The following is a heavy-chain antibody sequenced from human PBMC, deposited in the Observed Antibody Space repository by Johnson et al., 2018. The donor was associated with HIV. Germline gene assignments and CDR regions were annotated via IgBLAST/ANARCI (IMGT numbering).Heavy chain of an antibody. D-gene: IGHD2-2*02. J-gene: IGHJ3*02. CDR3: ARGEGRIPHAFDI. V-gene: IGHV3-15*01. CDR1: GFTFSNAW. CDR2: IKSESDGGTT. Sequence: VQLVESGGGLVQPGGSLRLSCAASGFTFSNAWMNWVRQAPGKGLEWVGRIKSESDGGTTDYPTPVKGRFTISRDNSKNTLYLQMNSLRAEDTAVYYCARGEGRIPHAFDIWGQGTMVTVSS.